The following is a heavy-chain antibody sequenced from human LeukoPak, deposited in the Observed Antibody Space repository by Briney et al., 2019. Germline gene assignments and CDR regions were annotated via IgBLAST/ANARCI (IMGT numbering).Heavy chain of an antibody. CDR3: ARVKYTMVRGVIGPAIDY. Sequence: SETLSLTCAVYGGSFSGYYWSWIRQPPGKGLEWIGEINHSGSTNYNPSLKGRVTISVDTSKNQFSLKLSSVAAADTAVYYCARVKYTMVRGVIGPAIDYWGQGTLVTVSS. CDR2: INHSGST. V-gene: IGHV4-34*01. J-gene: IGHJ4*02. D-gene: IGHD3-10*01. CDR1: GGSFSGYY.